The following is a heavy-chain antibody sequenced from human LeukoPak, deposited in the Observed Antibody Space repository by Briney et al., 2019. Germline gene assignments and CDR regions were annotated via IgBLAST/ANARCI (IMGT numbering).Heavy chain of an antibody. V-gene: IGHV4-39*01. CDR2: IYYSGST. D-gene: IGHD7-27*01. CDR1: GGSISSSSYY. Sequence: SETLSLTCTVSGGSISSSSYYWGWIRQPPGKGLEWTGSIYYSGSTYYNPSLKSRVTISVDTSKNQFSLKLSSVTAADTAVYYCARGLGAFDIWGQGTMVTVSS. J-gene: IGHJ3*02. CDR3: ARGLGAFDI.